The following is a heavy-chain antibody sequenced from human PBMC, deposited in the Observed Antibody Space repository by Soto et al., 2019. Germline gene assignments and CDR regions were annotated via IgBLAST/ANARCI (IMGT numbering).Heavy chain of an antibody. V-gene: IGHV3-48*01. CDR2: ISSSSSTI. CDR3: AAGEESRYYYYGMDV. Sequence: EVQLVESGGGLVQRGGSLRLSCAASGLTFSSYSMNWVRQAPGKGLEWVSYISSSSSTIYYADSVEGRFTISRDNAKNSLSLQMNSLRAAGTPVYYCAAGEESRYYYYGMDVWGQGTTVTVSS. CDR1: GLTFSSYS. J-gene: IGHJ6*02.